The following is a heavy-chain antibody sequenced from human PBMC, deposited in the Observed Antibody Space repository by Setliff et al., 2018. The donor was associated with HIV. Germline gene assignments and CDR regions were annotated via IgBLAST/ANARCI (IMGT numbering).Heavy chain of an antibody. J-gene: IGHJ4*02. V-gene: IGHV1-18*01. CDR2: ISPYNGDA. CDR1: GYPFTSYG. Sequence: ASVKVSCKASGYPFTSYGICWVRQAPGHGLEWMGYISPYNGDAYYAEKFQGRVTMTTDTSTTAVSMELTNLRSDDTAVYFCARMQAYYNFWRSTYYFDYWGQGTPVTAPQ. D-gene: IGHD3-3*01. CDR3: ARMQAYYNFWRSTYYFDY.